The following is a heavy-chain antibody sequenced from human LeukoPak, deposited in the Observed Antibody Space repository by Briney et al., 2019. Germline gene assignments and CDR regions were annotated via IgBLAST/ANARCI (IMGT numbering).Heavy chain of an antibody. D-gene: IGHD6-19*01. CDR1: GGSFSGYY. V-gene: IGHV4-34*01. Sequence: SETLSLTCAVYGGSFSGYYWSWIRQPPGKGLGWIGEINHSGSTNYNPSLKSRVTISVDTSKNQFSLKLSSVTAADTAVYYCARLYSSGWSGDYWGQGTLVTVSS. J-gene: IGHJ4*02. CDR3: ARLYSSGWSGDY. CDR2: INHSGST.